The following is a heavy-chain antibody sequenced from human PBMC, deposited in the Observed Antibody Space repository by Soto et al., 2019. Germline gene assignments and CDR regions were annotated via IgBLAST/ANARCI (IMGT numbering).Heavy chain of an antibody. CDR3: ARDLPGNPGPMDV. J-gene: IGHJ6*03. D-gene: IGHD3-10*01. CDR2: ISSSSSYI. Sequence: GGSLRLSCAASGFTFSSYSMNWVRQAPGKGLEWVSSISSSSSYIYYADSVKGRFTISRDNAKNSLYLQMNSLRAEDTAVYYCARDLPGNPGPMDVWGKGTTVTVSS. V-gene: IGHV3-21*01. CDR1: GFTFSSYS.